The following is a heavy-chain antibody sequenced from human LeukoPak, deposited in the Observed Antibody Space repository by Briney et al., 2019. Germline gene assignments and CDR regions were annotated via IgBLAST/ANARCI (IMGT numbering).Heavy chain of an antibody. J-gene: IGHJ4*02. CDR3: AREVRVGGLLSLDY. CDR2: IGVSSADT. D-gene: IGHD3-10*01. V-gene: IGHV3-23*01. Sequence: GGSLRLSCTASGFTFSSYAISWVRQAPGRGLGWVSVIGVSSADTYYADSVKGRFTISRDNSKNTLYLQVNSLRAEDTAIYYCAREVRVGGLLSLDYWGQGTLVTVSS. CDR1: GFTFSSYA.